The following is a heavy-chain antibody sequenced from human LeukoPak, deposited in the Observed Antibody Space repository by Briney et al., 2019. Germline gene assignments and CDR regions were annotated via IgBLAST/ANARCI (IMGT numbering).Heavy chain of an antibody. V-gene: IGHV3-48*01. CDR2: ISSSSSTI. Sequence: GGSLRLSCAASGFTFSSYSMSWVRQAPGKELEWVSYISSSSSTIYYADSVKGRFTISRDNAKNSLYLQMNSLRAEDTAVYYCARSETWFGELIRFDWFDPWGQGTLVTVSS. J-gene: IGHJ5*02. D-gene: IGHD3-10*01. CDR3: ARSETWFGELIRFDWFDP. CDR1: GFTFSSYS.